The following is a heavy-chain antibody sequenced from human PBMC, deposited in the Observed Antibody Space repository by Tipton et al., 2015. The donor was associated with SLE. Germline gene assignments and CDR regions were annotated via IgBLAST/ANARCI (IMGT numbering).Heavy chain of an antibody. CDR3: ARVGEGYELQH. D-gene: IGHD1-1*01. V-gene: IGHV4-31*03. Sequence: TLSLTCTVSGGSISSGGYYWSWIRQHPGKGLEWIGYIYYSGSTYYNPSLKSRVTISVDTSKNQFSLKLSSVTAADTAVYYCARVGEGYELQHWGQGTLVTVSS. J-gene: IGHJ1*01. CDR2: IYYSGST. CDR1: GGSISSGGYY.